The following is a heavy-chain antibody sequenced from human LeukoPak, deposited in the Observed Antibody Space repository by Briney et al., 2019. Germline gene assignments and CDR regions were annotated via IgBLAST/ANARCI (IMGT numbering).Heavy chain of an antibody. J-gene: IGHJ3*02. V-gene: IGHV1-58*02. CDR3: VVGWSQADAFDI. CDR1: VFTFTSSA. Sequence: SVTVSCTASVFTFTSSAMQWLRQARGQRMEWIGWIVVSSGNTNYAQKFQERVTITRDMSTSTDYMELSSLRAEHTAVYYCVVGWSQADAFDIWGQGTMVTVSS. CDR2: IVVSSGNT.